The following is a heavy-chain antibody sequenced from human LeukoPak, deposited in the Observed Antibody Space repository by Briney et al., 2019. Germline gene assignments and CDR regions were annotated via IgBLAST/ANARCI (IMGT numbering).Heavy chain of an antibody. V-gene: IGHV1-46*01. CDR2: INPSGGST. CDR3: AREDSSGWYYFDY. Sequence: ASVKVSCKASGYTFTSYYIHWVRQAPAQGREWMGIINPSGGSTSYAQKFQGRVTMIRDTSTSTVYMELSSLRSEDTAVYYCAREDSSGWYYFDYWVQGTLVAVSS. D-gene: IGHD6-19*01. CDR1: GYTFTSYY. J-gene: IGHJ4*02.